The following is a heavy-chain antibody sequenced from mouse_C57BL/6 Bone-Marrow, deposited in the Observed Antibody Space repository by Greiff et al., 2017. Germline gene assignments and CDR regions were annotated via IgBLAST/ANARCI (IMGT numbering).Heavy chain of an antibody. CDR1: GYTFTSYW. CDR2: IDPSDSYT. CDR3: AREGYYAFFDY. J-gene: IGHJ2*01. D-gene: IGHD1-1*01. Sequence: QVQLKQPGAELVMPGASVKLSCKASGYTFTSYWMHWVKQRPGQGLEWIGEIDPSDSYTNYNQKFKGKSTLTVDKSSSTAYMQLSSLTSEDSAVYYCAREGYYAFFDYWGQGTTLTVSS. V-gene: IGHV1-69*01.